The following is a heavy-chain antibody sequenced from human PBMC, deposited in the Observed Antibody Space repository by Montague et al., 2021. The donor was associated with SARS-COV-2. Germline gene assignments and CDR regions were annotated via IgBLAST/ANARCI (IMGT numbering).Heavy chain of an antibody. V-gene: IGHV4-34*01. J-gene: IGHJ4*02. CDR3: AGLESYWWFFDY. CDR1: SGPLSGYY. Sequence: SETLSLTCAVYSGPLSGYYWSWTRKAPGQGLERFGEINYSGDTYYYPSLTSRVTISMDTSESQFSLKMTSVTAADTAVYYCAGLESYWWFFDYWGQGNLVTVSS. D-gene: IGHD2-8*02. CDR2: INYSGDT.